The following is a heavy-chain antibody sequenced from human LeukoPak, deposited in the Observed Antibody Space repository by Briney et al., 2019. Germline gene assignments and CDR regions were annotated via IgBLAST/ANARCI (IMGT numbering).Heavy chain of an antibody. CDR2: INPSGGST. V-gene: IGHV1-46*01. Sequence: ASVKVSCKASGYTFTSYYMHWVRQAPGQGLEWMGIINPSGGSTSYAQKFQGRVTMTRDMSTSTVYMELSSLRSEDTAVYYCATGQLAEGTDYWGQGTLVTVSS. D-gene: IGHD6-6*01. J-gene: IGHJ4*02. CDR1: GYTFTSYY. CDR3: ATGQLAEGTDY.